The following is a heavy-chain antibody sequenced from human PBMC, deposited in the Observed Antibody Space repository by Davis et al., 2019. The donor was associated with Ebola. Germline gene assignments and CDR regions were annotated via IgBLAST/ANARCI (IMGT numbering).Heavy chain of an antibody. CDR2: IIPIFGTA. D-gene: IGHD5-12*01. Sequence: SVKVSCKASGGTFSSYAISWVRQAPGQGLEWMGGIIPIFGTANYAQKFQGRVTITADESTSTAYMELSSLRSEDTAVYYCARCHSGYDVYYYYYYGMDVWGQGTTVTVSS. J-gene: IGHJ6*02. CDR3: ARCHSGYDVYYYYYYGMDV. CDR1: GGTFSSYA. V-gene: IGHV1-69*13.